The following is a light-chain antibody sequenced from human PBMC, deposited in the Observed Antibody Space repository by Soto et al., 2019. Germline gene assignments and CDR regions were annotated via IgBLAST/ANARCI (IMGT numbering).Light chain of an antibody. Sequence: EIVLTQSPGTLSLSPGERVTLSCRASQSVYNNYLAWYQQRPGQAPRPLIYGASSRATGIPDRFSGSGSGTDFTLSISGLEPEDCAVYYCQQYGNSLTFGGGTKVQIK. CDR2: GAS. CDR3: QQYGNSLT. V-gene: IGKV3-20*01. J-gene: IGKJ4*01. CDR1: QSVYNNY.